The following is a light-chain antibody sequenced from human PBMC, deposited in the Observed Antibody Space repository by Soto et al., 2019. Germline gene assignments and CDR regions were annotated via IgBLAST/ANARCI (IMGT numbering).Light chain of an antibody. Sequence: QSALTQPASVSGSPGQSITISCTGTSSDVAIYNLVSWYQQHPGKAPKLIIYEGNKRPSGVSNRFSGSKSGNTASLTISGLQAEDEAGYYCCSYAGSSTSYVLFGGGTKLTVL. V-gene: IGLV2-23*01. CDR3: CSYAGSSTSYVL. J-gene: IGLJ2*01. CDR1: SSDVAIYNL. CDR2: EGN.